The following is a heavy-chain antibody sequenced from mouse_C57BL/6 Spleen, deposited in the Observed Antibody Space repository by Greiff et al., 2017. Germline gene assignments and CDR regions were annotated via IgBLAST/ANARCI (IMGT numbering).Heavy chain of an antibody. D-gene: IGHD1-1*01. CDR1: GYTFTDYN. CDR3: ARSYYGSSYRYFDV. Sequence: VQLQQSGPELVKPGASVKIPCKASGYTFTDYNMDWVKQSHGKSLEWIGDINPNTGGTIYNQKFKGKAPLTVDKSSSTAYMELRSLTSEDTAVYDFARSYYGSSYRYFDVWGTGTTVTVSS. J-gene: IGHJ1*03. V-gene: IGHV1-18*01. CDR2: INPNTGGT.